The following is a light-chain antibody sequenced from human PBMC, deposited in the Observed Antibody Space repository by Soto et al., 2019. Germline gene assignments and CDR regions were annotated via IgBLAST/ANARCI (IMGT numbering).Light chain of an antibody. J-gene: IGLJ1*01. Sequence: QAVVTQPASVSGSPGQSITISCTGTSSDVGSYNLVSWYQQHPGKAPKLMIYEVSKRPSGVSNRFSGSKSGNTASLTISGLQAEDEADYYCCSYAGSSTYVFGTGTKVIVL. CDR2: EVS. CDR1: SSDVGSYNL. V-gene: IGLV2-23*02. CDR3: CSYAGSSTYV.